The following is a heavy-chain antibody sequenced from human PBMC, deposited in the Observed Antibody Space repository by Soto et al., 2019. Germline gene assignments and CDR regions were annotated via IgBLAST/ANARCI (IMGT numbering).Heavy chain of an antibody. CDR1: GCSISSGGYY. Sequence: SETLSLTCPVSGCSISSGGYYWSWIRQHPGKGLEWIGYIYYSGSTYYNPSLKSRVTISVDTSKNQFSLKLSSVTAADTAVYYCARDGGDSSSWYGGYNWFDPWGQGTLVTVTS. V-gene: IGHV4-31*03. J-gene: IGHJ5*02. CDR3: ARDGGDSSSWYGGYNWFDP. D-gene: IGHD6-13*01. CDR2: IYYSGST.